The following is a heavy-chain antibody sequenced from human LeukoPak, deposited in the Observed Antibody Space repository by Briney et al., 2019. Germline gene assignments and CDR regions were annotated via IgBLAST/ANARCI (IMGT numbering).Heavy chain of an antibody. CDR1: GFTFSSYA. J-gene: IGHJ4*02. CDR2: ISGSGDST. Sequence: PGGSLRLSCAASGFTFSSYAMTWVRQTPGKGREWVSGISGSGDSTYYADSVKGRFTISRDNSKNTLYLQMNSLRAEDTAVYYCARTRSCSSTSCYVDYWGQGTLVTVSS. D-gene: IGHD2-2*01. CDR3: ARTRSCSSTSCYVDY. V-gene: IGHV3-23*01.